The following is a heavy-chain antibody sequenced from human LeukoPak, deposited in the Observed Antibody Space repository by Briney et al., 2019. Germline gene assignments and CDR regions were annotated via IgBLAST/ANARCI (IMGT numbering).Heavy chain of an antibody. CDR1: GYTFSSYA. CDR2: ISDDGNNK. V-gene: IGHV3-30*18. CDR3: AKGGPHYGSGSYYAFDY. Sequence: GRSLRLSCAASGYTFSSYAMHWVRQAPGKGLEWVTVISDDGNNKYFADSVKGRFTISRDNSKNTLYLQMNSLRAEDTAVYYCAKGGPHYGSGSYYAFDYWGQGTLVTVSS. J-gene: IGHJ4*02. D-gene: IGHD3-10*01.